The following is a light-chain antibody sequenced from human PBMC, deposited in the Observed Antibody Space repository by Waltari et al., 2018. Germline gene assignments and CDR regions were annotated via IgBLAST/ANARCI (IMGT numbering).Light chain of an antibody. CDR1: SSDVGGYNY. J-gene: IGLJ1*01. V-gene: IGLV2-14*03. Sequence: QSALTQPASVSGSPGQSITISCTGTSSDVGGYNYVSWCQHHPGKAPKLMIYDVNKRPSGVSDRFSGSKSGNTASLTISGLQTEDEADYYSTSYTGSSTYVFGIGTKVTVL. CDR3: TSYTGSSTYV. CDR2: DVN.